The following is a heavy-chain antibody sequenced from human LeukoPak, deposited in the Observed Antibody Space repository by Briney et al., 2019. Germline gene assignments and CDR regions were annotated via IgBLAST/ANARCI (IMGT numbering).Heavy chain of an antibody. Sequence: PGGSLRLSCAASGFTFSSYEMIWVRQAPGKGLECVSYISGSGRTIYYADSAKGRFIISRDNAKNSLYLQMYSLRAGDTAAYYCASPQTSGYAFGYWGQGTLVTVSS. CDR1: GFTFSSYE. J-gene: IGHJ4*02. V-gene: IGHV3-48*03. D-gene: IGHD5-12*01. CDR3: ASPQTSGYAFGY. CDR2: ISGSGRTI.